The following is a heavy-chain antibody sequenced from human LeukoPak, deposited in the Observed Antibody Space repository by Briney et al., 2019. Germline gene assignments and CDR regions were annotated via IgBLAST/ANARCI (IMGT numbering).Heavy chain of an antibody. Sequence: SLRLSCARSGFTIGTAWMSWVRQAPGKGLEWLGHIKSEGEGATTDYAAPAKGRFAISRDDSKNMIYLQMSSLKMDDTAIYYCIAHFPYFYGFDVWGKGTTVTVSS. D-gene: IGHD3-3*02. J-gene: IGHJ6*04. CDR2: IKSEGEGATT. V-gene: IGHV3-15*01. CDR3: IAHFPYFYGFDV. CDR1: GFTIGTAW.